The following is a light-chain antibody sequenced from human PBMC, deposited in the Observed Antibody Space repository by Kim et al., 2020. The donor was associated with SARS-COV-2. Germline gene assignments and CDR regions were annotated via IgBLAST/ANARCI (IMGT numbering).Light chain of an antibody. V-gene: IGLV3-19*02. J-gene: IGLJ3*02. CDR1: SLRKYY. Sequence: SSELTQDPAVSVALGQTVRITCQGDSLRKYYATWYQQKPGQAPIRVIYLNNNRPSGIPDRFSGSRSGNTASLTITGAQAEDEADYYCDSWDSSGNHWVFGGGTKLTVL. CDR2: LNN. CDR3: DSWDSSGNHWV.